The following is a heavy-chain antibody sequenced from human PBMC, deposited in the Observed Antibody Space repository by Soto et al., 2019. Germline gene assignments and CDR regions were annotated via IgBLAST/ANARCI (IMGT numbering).Heavy chain of an antibody. Sequence: GGSLRLSCAASGFTFNTHWMNWVHQAPGKGLEWVADIKQDESEKYYVDSVKGRFTISRDNAKNSLYLQMNSLRAEDTAVYYCARGDYFDRRFDNWGQGTLVTVSS. D-gene: IGHD3-22*01. CDR1: GFTFNTHW. J-gene: IGHJ4*02. V-gene: IGHV3-7*03. CDR3: ARGDYFDRRFDN. CDR2: IKQDESEK.